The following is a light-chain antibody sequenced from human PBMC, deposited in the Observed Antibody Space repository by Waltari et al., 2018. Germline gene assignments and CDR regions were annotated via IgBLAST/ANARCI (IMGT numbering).Light chain of an antibody. CDR1: QTVSTIA. V-gene: IGKV3-20*01. Sequence: EIVFTQSPGTLSLSPGDRATLPCRASQTVSTIALSWYQQKPGQAPRVLIYSTYNRATGIPDRFSGSGSGTDFTLTINRLAPEDFAMYYCQQYDGIVVTFGGGTKVEI. CDR2: STY. J-gene: IGKJ4*01. CDR3: QQYDGIVVT.